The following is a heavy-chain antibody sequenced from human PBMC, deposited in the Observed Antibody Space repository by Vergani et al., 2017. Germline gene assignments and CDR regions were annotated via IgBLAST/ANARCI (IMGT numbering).Heavy chain of an antibody. D-gene: IGHD3-22*01. V-gene: IGHV4-39*07. CDR1: GGSISSSSYY. Sequence: QLQLQESGPGLVKPSETLSLTCTVSGGSISSSSYYWGWIRQPPGKGLEWIGSIYYSGSTYYNPSLKSRVTISVDTSKNQFSLKLSSVTAADTAVYYCASSLAHYDSSGSEAFDIWGQGTMVTVSS. CDR3: ASSLAHYDSSGSEAFDI. J-gene: IGHJ3*02. CDR2: IYYSGST.